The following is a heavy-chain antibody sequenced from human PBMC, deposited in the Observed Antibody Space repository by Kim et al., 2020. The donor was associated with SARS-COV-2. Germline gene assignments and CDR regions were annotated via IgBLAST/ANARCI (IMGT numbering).Heavy chain of an antibody. Sequence: GGSLRLSCAASGFTFTTYTMGWVRQAPGKGLEWVSSITNSGTHTYYADSLKGRFTISRDNTRSSLYLQMDSLTANDTAXYYXAXIREVAYFDYWGLGTLVTVSS. CDR2: ITNSGTHT. V-gene: IGHV3-21*01. J-gene: IGHJ4*02. D-gene: IGHD3-16*01. CDR1: GFTFTTYT. CDR3: AXIREVAYFDY.